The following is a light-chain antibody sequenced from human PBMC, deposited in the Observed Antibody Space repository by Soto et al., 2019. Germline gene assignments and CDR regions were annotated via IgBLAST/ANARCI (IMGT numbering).Light chain of an antibody. CDR1: QSVSSNY. CDR2: GAS. CDR3: QQYGSSPLT. V-gene: IGKV3-20*01. Sequence: EIVLTQSPGTLSLSPGERATLSCRASQSVSSNYLAWYQQKPGQAPRLLIYGASNRATGIPDRFSGSGSGTDFTLTISRLEPEDFAVYYCQQYGSSPLTFGGGTKVEIE. J-gene: IGKJ4*01.